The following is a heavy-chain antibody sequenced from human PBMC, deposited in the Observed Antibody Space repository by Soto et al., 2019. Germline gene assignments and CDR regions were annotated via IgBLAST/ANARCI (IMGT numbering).Heavy chain of an antibody. CDR1: GFTFSSYG. V-gene: IGHV3-33*01. Sequence: GGSLRLSCAASGFTFSSYGMHWVRQAPGKGLEWVAVIWYDGSNKYYADSVKGRFTISRDNSKNTLYLQMNSLRAEDTAVYYCARDLSRTLYYYYGMDVWGQGTTVTVSS. CDR3: ARDLSRTLYYYYGMDV. J-gene: IGHJ6*02. D-gene: IGHD3-16*02. CDR2: IWYDGSNK.